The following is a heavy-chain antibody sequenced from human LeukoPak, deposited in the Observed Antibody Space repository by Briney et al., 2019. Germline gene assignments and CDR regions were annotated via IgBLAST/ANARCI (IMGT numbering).Heavy chain of an antibody. CDR1: GYTLTELS. J-gene: IGHJ4*02. CDR3: ATGPPYSGSLMDY. V-gene: IGHV1-24*01. CDR2: FDPDDGET. Sequence: ASVKVSCKVSGYTLTELSMHWVRQAPGKGLEWMGGFDPDDGETIYAQKFQGRVTMTEDTSTDTAYMELSSLRSEDTAVYYCATGPPYSGSLMDYWGQGTLVTVSS. D-gene: IGHD1-26*01.